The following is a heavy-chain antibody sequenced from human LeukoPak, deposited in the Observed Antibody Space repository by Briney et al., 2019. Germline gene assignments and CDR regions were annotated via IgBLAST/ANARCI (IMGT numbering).Heavy chain of an antibody. Sequence: GGSLRLSCAASGFTFSSYGMHWVRQAPGEGLEWVAVIWYDGSNKYYADSVKGRFTISRDNSKNTLYLQMNSLRAEDTAVYYCARAQPYCSGGSCPRATYYYGMDVWGKGTTVTVSS. V-gene: IGHV3-33*01. CDR2: IWYDGSNK. CDR1: GFTFSSYG. CDR3: ARAQPYCSGGSCPRATYYYGMDV. J-gene: IGHJ6*04. D-gene: IGHD2-15*01.